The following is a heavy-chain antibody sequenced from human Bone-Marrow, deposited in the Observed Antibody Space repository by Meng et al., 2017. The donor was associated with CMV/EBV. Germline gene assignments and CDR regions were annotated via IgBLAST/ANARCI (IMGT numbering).Heavy chain of an antibody. CDR1: CFLLRILW. J-gene: IGHJ4*02. V-gene: IGHV3-74*02. Sequence: GSRSLLLRQGRPRGSSLACACFLLRILWLSWVLLVPGKGLHSSTRIDNNGGRTSYADSMKGRFTLSTDSDKNTLYLQMNSLRVEDTAVYYCARVLGEFLGWEMGYWGQGTLVTVSS. D-gene: IGHD1-26*01. CDR2: IDNNGGRT. CDR3: ARVLGEFLGWEMGY.